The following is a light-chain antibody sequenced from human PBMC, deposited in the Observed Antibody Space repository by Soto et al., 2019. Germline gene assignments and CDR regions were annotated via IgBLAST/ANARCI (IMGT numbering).Light chain of an antibody. CDR1: QGISSN. Sequence: DIQLTQSPFFLSASVGDRVTITCRASQGISSNLVWYQQKAGTAPKSLIYAASTLQTGVPSRFSGSGSGTEFTLTISSLQPEDSATYYCRQHDSFPITFGQGTRLEIK. CDR2: AAS. CDR3: RQHDSFPIT. V-gene: IGKV1-9*01. J-gene: IGKJ5*01.